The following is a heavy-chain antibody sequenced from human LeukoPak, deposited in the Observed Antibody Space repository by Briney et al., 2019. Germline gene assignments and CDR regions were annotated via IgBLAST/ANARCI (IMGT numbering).Heavy chain of an antibody. CDR1: GGSISSGGYY. J-gene: IGHJ4*02. V-gene: IGHV4-31*03. D-gene: IGHD3-22*01. CDR2: IYYSGST. CDR3: ARSERTTESSFDY. Sequence: SETLSHTCTVSGGSISSGGYYWSWIRQHPGKGLEWIGYIYYSGSTYYNPSLKSRVTISVDTSKNQFSLKLSSVTAADTAVYYCARSERTTESSFDYWGQGTLVTVSS.